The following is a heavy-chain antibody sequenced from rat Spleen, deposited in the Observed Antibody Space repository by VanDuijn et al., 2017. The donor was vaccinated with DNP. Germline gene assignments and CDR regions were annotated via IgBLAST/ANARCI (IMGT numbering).Heavy chain of an antibody. D-gene: IGHD1-8*01. CDR3: TASYSSYFDY. Sequence: ATYYADSVKGRFTISRDDSKSMVYLQMDNLKTEDTAMYYCTASYSSYFDYWGQGVMVTVSS. J-gene: IGHJ2*01. CDR2: AT. V-gene: IGHV10-5*01.